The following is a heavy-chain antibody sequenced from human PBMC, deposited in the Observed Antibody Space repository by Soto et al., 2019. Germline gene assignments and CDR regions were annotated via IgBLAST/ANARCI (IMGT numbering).Heavy chain of an antibody. CDR3: ARARLVVEGRFDY. D-gene: IGHD3-22*01. CDR1: GFSFSDYY. CDR2: ISSTATYT. Sequence: QVQLVESGGGLVKPGGSLRLSCAASGFSFSDYYMNWIHQAPGKGLEWLSYISSTATYTNYADSVRGRFTISRDSAKNSLYLDMNGLRAEDTAVYYCARARLVVEGRFDYWGQGTLVTVSS. J-gene: IGHJ4*02. V-gene: IGHV3-11*06.